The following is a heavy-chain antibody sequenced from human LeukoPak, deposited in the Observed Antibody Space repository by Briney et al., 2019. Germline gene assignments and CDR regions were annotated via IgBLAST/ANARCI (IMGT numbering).Heavy chain of an antibody. J-gene: IGHJ3*02. Sequence: SVKVSCKASGGTFSSYAISWVRQAPGQGLEWMGGIIPIFGTANYAQKFQGRVTITTGESTSTAYMELSSLRSEDTAVYYCARSASSFLNAFDIWGQGTMVTVSS. CDR3: ARSASSFLNAFDI. D-gene: IGHD6-6*01. V-gene: IGHV1-69*05. CDR2: IIPIFGTA. CDR1: GGTFSSYA.